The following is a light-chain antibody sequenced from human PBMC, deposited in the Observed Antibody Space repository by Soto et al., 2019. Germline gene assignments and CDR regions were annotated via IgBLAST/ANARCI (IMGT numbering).Light chain of an antibody. CDR3: SSYTSSSEGV. CDR2: EVS. V-gene: IGLV2-18*02. J-gene: IGLJ1*01. Sequence: QSALTQPPSVSGSPGQSVTISCTGTSSDVGSYNRVSWYQQPPGTAPKLMIYEVSNRPSGVPDRFSGSKSSNTASLTISGLQAEDEADYYCSSYTSSSEGVFGTGTQLTVL. CDR1: SSDVGSYNR.